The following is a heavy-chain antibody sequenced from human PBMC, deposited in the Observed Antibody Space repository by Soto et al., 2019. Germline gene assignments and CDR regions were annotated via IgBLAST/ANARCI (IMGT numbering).Heavy chain of an antibody. CDR1: GGSVNGYY. CDR2: INHTGGT. V-gene: IGHV4-34*01. CDR3: ATRITVFGLLIPPFDP. Sequence: SETLSLTCAVYGGSVNGYYWSWIRQPPGKGLEWIGEINHTGGTHYNPSLKSRVTMSVDTSKNQFSLRLSSVTSADTAIYYCATRITVFGLLIPPFDPCGQGTQVTVSS. J-gene: IGHJ5*02. D-gene: IGHD3-3*01.